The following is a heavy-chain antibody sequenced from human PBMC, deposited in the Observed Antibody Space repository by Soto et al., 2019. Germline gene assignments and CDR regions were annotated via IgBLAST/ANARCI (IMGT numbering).Heavy chain of an antibody. CDR3: ARVLSGSSLFDY. CDR2: ISYSGST. Sequence: SETLSLTCTVSGGSIISDYWSWIRQPPGKGLEWMGYISYSGSTNDNPSLKSIVTISVDTTKNQFSLKLSAVTAADTAVYHCARVLSGSSLFDYWGQGTLVTVPQ. CDR1: GGSIISDY. V-gene: IGHV4-59*01. D-gene: IGHD1-26*01. J-gene: IGHJ4*02.